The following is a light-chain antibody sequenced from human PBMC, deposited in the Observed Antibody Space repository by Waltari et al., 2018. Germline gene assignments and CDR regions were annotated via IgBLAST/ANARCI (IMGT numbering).Light chain of an antibody. CDR3: AARDDSLSAPVF. Sequence: QRVTISCSGSSSDIGSKYVYWYQQLPGTAPKLLIYRNTQRPSGIPDRFSASKSGTSASLAISGLRSEDEADYYCAARDDSLSAPVFFGGGTKLTVL. J-gene: IGLJ2*01. V-gene: IGLV1-47*01. CDR1: SSDIGSKY. CDR2: RNT.